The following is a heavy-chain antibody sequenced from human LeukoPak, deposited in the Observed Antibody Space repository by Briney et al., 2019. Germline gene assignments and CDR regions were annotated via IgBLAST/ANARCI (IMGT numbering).Heavy chain of an antibody. CDR2: IRYEERKK. CDR1: GFPFSIFV. D-gene: IGHD3-22*01. J-gene: IGHJ4*02. V-gene: IGHV3-30*02. Sequence: GGPVTLPCAPWGFPFSIFVRYGAPQPPGRGWVGVPYIRYEERKKHYADSVKGRFTISRDNSKNTVYLQMNSLRAEDTAVYYCVKDRATMIGVVRTAPRGQFDYWGQGTLVTVSS. CDR3: VKDRATMIGVVRTAPRGQFDY.